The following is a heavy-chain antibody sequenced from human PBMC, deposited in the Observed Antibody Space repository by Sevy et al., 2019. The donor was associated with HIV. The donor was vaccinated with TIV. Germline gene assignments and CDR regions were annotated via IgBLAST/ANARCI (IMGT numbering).Heavy chain of an antibody. Sequence: SETLSLTCTVSGGSITSLYWNWIRQPPGKGLEWFANIYYNGHINYNPSLKSRVTLSLDTSKNQFSLRLSSVTAADTAMYYCAGENAWGSGYSWGQGTLVTVSS. CDR2: IYYNGHI. V-gene: IGHV4-59*08. CDR1: GGSITSLY. D-gene: IGHD6-25*01. J-gene: IGHJ4*02. CDR3: AGENAWGSGYS.